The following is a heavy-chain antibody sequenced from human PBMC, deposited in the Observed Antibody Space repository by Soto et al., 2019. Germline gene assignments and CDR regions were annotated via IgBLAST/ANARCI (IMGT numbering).Heavy chain of an antibody. CDR1: GGYISTYY. CDR2: IYYTGST. V-gene: IGHV4-59*01. J-gene: IGHJ5*02. Sequence: SETLSLTCTVSGGYISTYYWSWIRHPPGKGLEWIGYIYYTGSTNYNPSLKSRVTISVDTSKNQFSLKLSSVTAADTAVYYCAGASGCRGDRCAFDPWGQGALVTVSS. CDR3: AGASGCRGDRCAFDP. D-gene: IGHD2-15*01.